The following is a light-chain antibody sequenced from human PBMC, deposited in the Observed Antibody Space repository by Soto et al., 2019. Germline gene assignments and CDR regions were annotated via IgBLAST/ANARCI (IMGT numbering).Light chain of an antibody. J-gene: IGLJ2*01. CDR1: SSNIGRNT. CDR2: SDN. Sequence: QSVLTQPPSGSGTPGQRVTISCSGSSSNIGRNTVSWYQQFPGTAPRLLMYSDNQGPSGVPDRFSGSKSGTSASLAISGLQSEDEADYYCATWDDTLDGPVFGGGTKLTVL. CDR3: ATWDDTLDGPV. V-gene: IGLV1-44*01.